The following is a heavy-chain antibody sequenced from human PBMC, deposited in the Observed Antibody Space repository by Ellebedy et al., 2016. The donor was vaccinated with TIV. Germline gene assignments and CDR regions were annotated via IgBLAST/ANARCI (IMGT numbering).Heavy chain of an antibody. CDR2: INWEGDNA. D-gene: IGHD6-19*01. Sequence: GESLKISCVASGFTFDDYTVVWVRQVPGQGLEWVSLINWEGDNAYYADAVRGRFTISRDNTKNSLYLQMTSLTTEETALYYCAKLRDAVATVGGFDVWGRGTMVTVSS. CDR1: GFTFDDYT. CDR3: AKLRDAVATVGGFDV. J-gene: IGHJ3*01. V-gene: IGHV3-43*01.